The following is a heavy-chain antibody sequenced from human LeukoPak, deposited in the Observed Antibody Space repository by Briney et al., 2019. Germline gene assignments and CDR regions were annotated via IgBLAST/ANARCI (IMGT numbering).Heavy chain of an antibody. V-gene: IGHV3-48*03. D-gene: IGHD3-3*01. J-gene: IGHJ4*02. CDR1: GFTFSSYE. CDR3: ARGIDEWLYLNY. Sequence: SGGSLRLSCTASGFTFSSYEMNWVRQAPGKGLEWVSYIRSIGRTMYYADSVQGRFTISRDNAKNSLYLQMYSLRAEDTAVYYCARGIDEWLYLNYWGQGALVTVSS. CDR2: IRSIGRTM.